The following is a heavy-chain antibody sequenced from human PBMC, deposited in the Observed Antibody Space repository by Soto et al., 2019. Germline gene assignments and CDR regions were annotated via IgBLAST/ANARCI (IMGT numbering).Heavy chain of an antibody. CDR1: GYTFTSYG. Sequence: GASVKVSCKASGYTFTSYGISWVRQAPGQGLEWMGWISAYNGNTNYAQKLQGRVTMTTDTSTSTAYMELRSLRSDDTAVYYCASSYSSSAGADYYYYYGMDVWGQGTTVTVSS. CDR3: ASSYSSSAGADYYYYYGMDV. J-gene: IGHJ6*02. D-gene: IGHD6-6*01. V-gene: IGHV1-18*01. CDR2: ISAYNGNT.